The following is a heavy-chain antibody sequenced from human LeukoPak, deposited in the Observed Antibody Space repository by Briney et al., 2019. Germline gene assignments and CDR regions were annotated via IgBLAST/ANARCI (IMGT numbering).Heavy chain of an antibody. CDR3: AKDMYYYDSSGYPNIDY. D-gene: IGHD3-22*01. CDR1: GFTFSSYG. J-gene: IGHJ4*02. Sequence: GRSLRLSCAASGFTFSSYGMHWVRQAPGKGLEWVAVISYDGSNKYYADSVKGRFTISRDNSKNTLYLQMNSLRAEDTAVYYCAKDMYYYDSSGYPNIDYWGQGTLVTVSS. V-gene: IGHV3-30*18. CDR2: ISYDGSNK.